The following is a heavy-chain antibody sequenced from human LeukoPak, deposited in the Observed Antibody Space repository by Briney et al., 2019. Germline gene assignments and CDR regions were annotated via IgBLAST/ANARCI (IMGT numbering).Heavy chain of an antibody. CDR2: ISGSGGST. CDR1: GFTFSSYA. J-gene: IGHJ4*02. V-gene: IGHV3-23*01. CDR3: AKGRADAYTFDY. Sequence: GGSLRLSCAASGFTFSSYAMSWVRQAPGKGLEWVSAISGSGGSTYYADSVKGRFTISRDSSKNTLYLQMNSLRAEDTAVYYCAKGRADAYTFDYWGQGTLVTISS. D-gene: IGHD5-24*01.